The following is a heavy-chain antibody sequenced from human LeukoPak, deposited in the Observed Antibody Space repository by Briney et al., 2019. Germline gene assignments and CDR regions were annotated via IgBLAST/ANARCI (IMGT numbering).Heavy chain of an antibody. CDR2: INPNSGGT. J-gene: IGHJ2*01. Sequence: ASVKVSCKASGYTFTGYYMHWVRQAPGQGLEWMGWINPNSGGTNYAQKFQGRVTMTRDTSISTAYMELSSLRSEDTGVYYCARTVVVPAGWYFDLWGRGTLVTVSS. CDR3: ARTVVVPAGWYFDL. D-gene: IGHD2-2*01. V-gene: IGHV1-2*02. CDR1: GYTFTGYY.